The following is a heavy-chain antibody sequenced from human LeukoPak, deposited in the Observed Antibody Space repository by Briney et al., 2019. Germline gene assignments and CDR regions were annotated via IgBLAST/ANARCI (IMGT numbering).Heavy chain of an antibody. CDR2: ISYDGSNK. CDR1: GFTFSSYG. D-gene: IGHD6-13*01. V-gene: IGHV3-30*18. CDR3: ANGHSSSWSFDY. J-gene: IGHJ4*02. Sequence: TGGSLRLSCAASGFTFSSYGMHWVRQAPGKGLEWVAVISYDGSNKYYADSVKGRFTISRDNSKNTLYLQMNSLRAEDTAVYYCANGHSSSWSFDYWGQGTLVTVSS.